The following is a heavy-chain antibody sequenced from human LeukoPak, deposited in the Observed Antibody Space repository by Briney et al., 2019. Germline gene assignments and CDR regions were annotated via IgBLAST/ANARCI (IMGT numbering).Heavy chain of an antibody. D-gene: IGHD2-2*01. Sequence: GESLMISCMGSGYSLTSYWIGWVRQMPGKGLEWMGIIYPGDSDTSYSPSFQGQVTISADKSLSPAYLQWSSPKASDTAMYYCARQTYCSSPSSQGWFAPGSEGTLVTVPS. J-gene: IGHJ5*02. CDR3: ARQTYCSSPSSQGWFAP. V-gene: IGHV5-51*01. CDR1: GYSLTSYW. CDR2: IYPGDSDT.